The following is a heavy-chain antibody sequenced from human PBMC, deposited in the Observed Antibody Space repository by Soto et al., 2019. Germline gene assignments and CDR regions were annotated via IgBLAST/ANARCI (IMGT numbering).Heavy chain of an antibody. CDR2: IYYSGSS. V-gene: IGHV4-61*01. D-gene: IGHD4-17*01. Sequence: SETLSLTCTVSGGSVSGGSYYWNWIRQPPGKGLEWIGYIYYSGSSNYNPSLKSRVTISIDTSKNQFSLKLSSVTAADTAVYYCARDGDCGEEDVSGQGTTLTVSS. J-gene: IGHJ6*02. CDR1: GGSVSGGSYY. CDR3: ARDGDCGEEDV.